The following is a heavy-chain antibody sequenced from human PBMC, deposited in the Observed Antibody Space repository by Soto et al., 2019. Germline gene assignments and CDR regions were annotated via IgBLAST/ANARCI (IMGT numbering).Heavy chain of an antibody. CDR2: ISSSGSTI. CDR1: GFTFSSYE. V-gene: IGHV3-48*03. CDR3: ARETAMVPHYYYYYMDV. J-gene: IGHJ6*03. Sequence: GGSLRLSCAASGFTFSSYEMNWVRQAPGKGLEWVSYISSSGSTIYYADSVKGRFTISRDNAKNSLYLQMNSLRAEDTAVYYCARETAMVPHYYYYYMDVWGKGTTVTVSS. D-gene: IGHD5-18*01.